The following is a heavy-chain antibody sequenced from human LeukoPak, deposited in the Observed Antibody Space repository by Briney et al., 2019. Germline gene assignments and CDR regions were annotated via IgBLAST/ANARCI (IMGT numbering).Heavy chain of an antibody. CDR1: GFTFSSYA. Sequence: PGGSLRLSCAASGFTFSSYAMSWVRRAPGKGLEWVSAISGSGGSTYYADSVKGRFTISRDNAENSPYLQMNSLRAEDTAVYYCARRSVAGSLDYWGQGTLVTVSS. J-gene: IGHJ4*02. CDR2: ISGSGGST. V-gene: IGHV3-23*01. CDR3: ARRSVAGSLDY. D-gene: IGHD6-19*01.